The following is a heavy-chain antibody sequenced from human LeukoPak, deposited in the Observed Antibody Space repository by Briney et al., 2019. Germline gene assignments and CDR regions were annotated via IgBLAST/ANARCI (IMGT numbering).Heavy chain of an antibody. CDR3: AKDEFVASDFTGAFDI. D-gene: IGHD2-8*02. J-gene: IGHJ3*02. CDR2: ISWNSGSI. V-gene: IGHV3-9*03. Sequence: PGRSLRLSCAASGFTFDDYAMHWVRQAPGKGLEWVSRISWNSGSIGYADSVKGRFTISRDNAKNSLYLQMNSLRAEDMALYYCAKDEFVASDFTGAFDIWGQGTMVTVSS. CDR1: GFTFDDYA.